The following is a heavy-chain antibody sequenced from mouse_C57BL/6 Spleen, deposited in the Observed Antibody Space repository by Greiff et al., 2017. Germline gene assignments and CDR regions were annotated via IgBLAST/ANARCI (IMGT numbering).Heavy chain of an antibody. J-gene: IGHJ4*01. CDR3: ARDYYDYAMDY. D-gene: IGHD2-1*01. V-gene: IGHV1-82*01. CDR1: GYAFSSSW. Sequence: QVQLQQSGPELVKPGASVKISCKASGYAFSSSWMNWVKQRPGKGLEWIGRIYPGDGDTNYNGKFKGKATLTADKSSSTAYMQLSSLTSEDSAVYCCARDYYDYAMDYWGQGTSVTVSS. CDR2: IYPGDGDT.